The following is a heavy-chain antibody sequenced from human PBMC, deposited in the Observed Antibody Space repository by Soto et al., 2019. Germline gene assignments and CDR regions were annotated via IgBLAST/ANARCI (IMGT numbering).Heavy chain of an antibody. D-gene: IGHD2-2*02. V-gene: IGHV4-31*03. J-gene: IGHJ5*02. CDR1: GGSISSGGYY. CDR3: ARTRTGGYCSSTSCYTATDNWFDP. Sequence: PSETLSLTCTVSGGSISSGGYYWSWIRQHPGKGLEWIGYIYYSGSTYYNPSLKSRVTISVDTSKNQFSLKLSSVTAADTAVYYCARTRTGGYCSSTSCYTATDNWFDPWGQGTLVTVSP. CDR2: IYYSGST.